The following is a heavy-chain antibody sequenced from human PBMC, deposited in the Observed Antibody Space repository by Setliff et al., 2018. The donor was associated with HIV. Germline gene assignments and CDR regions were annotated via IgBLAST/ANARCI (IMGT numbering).Heavy chain of an antibody. Sequence: ASVKVSCKSSGYTFTTYGLSWVRQAPGQGLEWMGWISTYSDETSYAQNLQGRVTMTTDTSTSTAYMELRSLRSDDTAAYFCARLGSGWSDSYYYAMDVWGQGTTVTVSS. CDR2: ISTYSDET. CDR1: GYTFTTYG. J-gene: IGHJ6*01. V-gene: IGHV1-18*01. D-gene: IGHD6-19*01. CDR3: ARLGSGWSDSYYYAMDV.